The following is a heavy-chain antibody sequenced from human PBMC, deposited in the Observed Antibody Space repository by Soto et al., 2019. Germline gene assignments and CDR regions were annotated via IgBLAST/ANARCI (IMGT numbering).Heavy chain of an antibody. CDR3: ARSLVVPASNYYYGMDV. CDR1: EYSFTNYW. V-gene: IGHV5-51*01. D-gene: IGHD2-2*01. CDR2: IYPGDSDT. Sequence: GESLKISCKGSEYSFTNYWNGWVRQLPGKGLEWMGIIYPGDSDTRYSPSFEGQVTISADKSISAAYLQWSSLKASDTAMYYCARSLVVPASNYYYGMDVWGQGTTVTVSS. J-gene: IGHJ6*02.